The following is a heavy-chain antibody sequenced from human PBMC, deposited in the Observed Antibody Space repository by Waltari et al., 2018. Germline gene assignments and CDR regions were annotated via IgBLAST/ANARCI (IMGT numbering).Heavy chain of an antibody. V-gene: IGHV4-61*09. J-gene: IGHJ4*02. D-gene: IGHD1-1*01. CDR1: GGSISSGSYY. CDR3: ARDRDSKTGTRGD. Sequence: QVQLQESGPGLVKPSQTLSLTCTVSGGSISSGSYYWSWIRQPAGKGLEWIGYIYTSGSTNYNPSLKSRVTISVDTAKNQFSLKLSSVTAADTAVYYCARDRDSKTGTRGDWGQGTLVTVSS. CDR2: IYTSGST.